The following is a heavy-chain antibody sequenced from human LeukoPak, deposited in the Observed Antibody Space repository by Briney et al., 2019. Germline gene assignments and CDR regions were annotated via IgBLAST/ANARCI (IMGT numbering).Heavy chain of an antibody. J-gene: IGHJ4*02. CDR1: GGSISSSRYY. CDR2: IYYSGST. Sequence: SETLSLTCTVSGGSISSSRYYWSWIRQPPGTGLEWIGCIYYSGSTNYNPSLKSRVTISVDTSKNQFSLKLSSVTAADTAVYYCARNGEAGYSSSWYQGFDYWGQGTLVTVSS. CDR3: ARNGEAGYSSSWYQGFDY. V-gene: IGHV4-61*01. D-gene: IGHD6-13*01.